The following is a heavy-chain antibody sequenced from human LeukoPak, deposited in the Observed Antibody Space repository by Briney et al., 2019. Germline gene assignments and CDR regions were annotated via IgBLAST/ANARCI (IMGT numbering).Heavy chain of an antibody. Sequence: GGSLRLSCAASGFIFNTYVMHWVRQAPGKGLEWLAFIRYDGSNKNYADSVKGRFTISRDNTKNSLYPQMNSLRAEDTAVYYCAREGWDLNALDIWGQGTMVTVSP. CDR3: AREGWDLNALDI. D-gene: IGHD1-26*01. CDR1: GFIFNTYV. V-gene: IGHV3-30*02. CDR2: IRYDGSNK. J-gene: IGHJ3*02.